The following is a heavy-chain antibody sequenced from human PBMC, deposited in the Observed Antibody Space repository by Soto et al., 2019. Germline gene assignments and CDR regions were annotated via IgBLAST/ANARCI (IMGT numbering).Heavy chain of an antibody. V-gene: IGHV3-48*02. J-gene: IGHJ4*02. D-gene: IGHD5-18*01. CDR1: GFTFSNAW. CDR2: ISSSSSTI. Sequence: PGGSLRLSCAASGFTFSNAWMNWVRQAPGKGLEWVSFISSSSSTIYYADSVKGRFTISRDNAKNSLYLQMNSLRDEDTAVYYCARDRGYTYGFDFWGQGALVTVSS. CDR3: ARDRGYTYGFDF.